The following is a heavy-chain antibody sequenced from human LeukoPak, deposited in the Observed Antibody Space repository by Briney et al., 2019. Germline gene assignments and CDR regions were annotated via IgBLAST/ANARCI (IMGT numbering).Heavy chain of an antibody. V-gene: IGHV3-23*01. D-gene: IGHD2-21*02. Sequence: GGSLRLSCAASGFTFSSYGMHWVRQAPGKGLEWVSSISGSGDSTFYADSVKGRFSISRDNSKNTLYLQVNGLRTEDTAVYYCAKDRLLNCRGDCYIFDYWGQGTVVTVSS. CDR1: GFTFSSYG. CDR2: ISGSGDST. J-gene: IGHJ4*02. CDR3: AKDRLLNCRGDCYIFDY.